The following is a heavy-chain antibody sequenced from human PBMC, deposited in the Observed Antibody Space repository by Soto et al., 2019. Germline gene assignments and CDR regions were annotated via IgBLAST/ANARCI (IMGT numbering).Heavy chain of an antibody. CDR2: FDPEDGET. CDR3: SIFSSRYYDFWSGYVPHAFDI. V-gene: IGHV1-24*01. J-gene: IGHJ3*02. CDR1: GYTLTELS. Sequence: ASVKVSCKVSGYTLTELSMHWVRQAPGKGLEWMGGFDPEDGETIYAQKFQGRVTMTEDTSTDTAYMELSSLRSEDTAVYYCSIFSSRYYDFWSGYVPHAFDIWGQGTMVTVSS. D-gene: IGHD3-3*01.